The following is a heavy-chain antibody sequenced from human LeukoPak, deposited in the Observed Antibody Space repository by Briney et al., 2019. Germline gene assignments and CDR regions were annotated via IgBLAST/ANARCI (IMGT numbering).Heavy chain of an antibody. CDR2: ISGSGGTA. V-gene: IGHV3-23*01. CDR3: ARDADDY. Sequence: PGGSLRLSCAASGFTFSSYTMNWVRQAPGKGLEWVSAISGSGGTAYYADSVKGRFTISRDNSKNTLYLQMNSLRAEDMAVYYCARDADDYWGQGTLVTVSS. J-gene: IGHJ4*02. CDR1: GFTFSSYT.